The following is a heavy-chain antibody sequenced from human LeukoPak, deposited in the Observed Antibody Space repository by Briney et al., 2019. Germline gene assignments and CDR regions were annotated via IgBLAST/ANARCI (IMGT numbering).Heavy chain of an antibody. V-gene: IGHV3-11*01. D-gene: IGHD6-13*01. J-gene: IGHJ5*02. Sequence: GGSLRLSCSACGFTFSDYYKSWIRQAPGKGLEWISYISSSGSTIYYADSVKGRFTISRDNAKNSLYLQMNSLRAEDTAVYYCAKLAYSSSWYRRFDTWGQGTLVTVSS. CDR3: AKLAYSSSWYRRFDT. CDR2: ISSSGSTI. CDR1: GFTFSDYY.